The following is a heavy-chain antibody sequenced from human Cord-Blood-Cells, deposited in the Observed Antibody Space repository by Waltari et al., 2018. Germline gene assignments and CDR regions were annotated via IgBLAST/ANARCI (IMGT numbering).Heavy chain of an antibody. CDR3: ARGNYDILTGYYSN. Sequence: QVQLQQWGAGLLKSSETLSLTCAVYGGSFRGYYWSWIRQPPGKGLEWIGEINHSGSTNYNPSLKSRVTISVDTSKNQFSLKLSSVTAADTAVYYCARGNYDILTGYYSNWGQGTLVTVSS. J-gene: IGHJ4*02. D-gene: IGHD3-9*01. CDR1: GGSFRGYY. V-gene: IGHV4-34*01. CDR2: INHSGST.